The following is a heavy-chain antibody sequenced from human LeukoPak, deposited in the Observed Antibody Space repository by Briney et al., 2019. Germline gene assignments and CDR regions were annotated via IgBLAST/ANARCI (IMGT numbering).Heavy chain of an antibody. Sequence: ASVKVSCKASGYTFTSHYMHWVRQAPGQGLEWMGLINPTGSSTGYAQKFQGRVTMTRDTSISTAYMELSRLRSDDTAVYYCARVPYGSGSPPYFDYWGQGTLVTVSS. V-gene: IGHV1-2*06. J-gene: IGHJ4*02. CDR2: INPTGSST. CDR1: GYTFTSHY. D-gene: IGHD3-10*01. CDR3: ARVPYGSGSPPYFDY.